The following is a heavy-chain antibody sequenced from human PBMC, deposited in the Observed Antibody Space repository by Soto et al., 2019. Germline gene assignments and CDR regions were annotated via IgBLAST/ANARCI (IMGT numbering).Heavy chain of an antibody. J-gene: IGHJ4*02. CDR3: TRVISGSSGLFDY. V-gene: IGHV3-74*01. D-gene: IGHD1-26*01. CDR1: GFTISNYW. Sequence: EVRLVEAGGDLVQPGGSLRLSCVASGFTISNYWMHWVRQAPGKGLIWVSRISPDGSTTNYADSVKGRFTISRDNAKNTLYLQMDSLRAEDTALYYCTRVISGSSGLFDYWGQGTLVTVSS. CDR2: ISPDGSTT.